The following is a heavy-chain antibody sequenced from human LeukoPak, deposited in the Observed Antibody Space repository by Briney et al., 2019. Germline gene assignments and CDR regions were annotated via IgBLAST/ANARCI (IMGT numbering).Heavy chain of an antibody. Sequence: GGSLRLSCAASGFTFSSYSMSWVRQAPGKGLEWVSAISGSGGSTYYADSVKGRFTISRDNSKNTLYLQMNSLRAEDTAVYYCAKSERGGLAFDYWGQGTLVTVST. V-gene: IGHV3-23*01. CDR1: GFTFSSYS. D-gene: IGHD3-16*01. CDR3: AKSERGGLAFDY. CDR2: ISGSGGST. J-gene: IGHJ4*02.